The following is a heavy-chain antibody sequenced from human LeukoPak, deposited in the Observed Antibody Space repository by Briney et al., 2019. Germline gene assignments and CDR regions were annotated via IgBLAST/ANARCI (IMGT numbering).Heavy chain of an antibody. J-gene: IGHJ6*03. Sequence: SETLSLTCTVSGGSISSYYWSWIRQPPGKGLEWIGYIYYSGSTNYNPSLKSRVTISVDTSKNQFSLKLSSVTAADTAVYYCTRSIHSGSYHYYYYYMDVWGKGTTVTVSS. D-gene: IGHD1-26*01. CDR2: IYYSGST. CDR1: GGSISSYY. V-gene: IGHV4-59*01. CDR3: TRSIHSGSYHYYYYYMDV.